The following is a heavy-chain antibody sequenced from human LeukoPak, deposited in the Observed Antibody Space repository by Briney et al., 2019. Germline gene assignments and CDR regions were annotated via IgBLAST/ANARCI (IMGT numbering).Heavy chain of an antibody. CDR1: GFIFSSYI. Sequence: GGSLRLSCAASGFIFSSYIMNWVRQAPGKGLEWVSLISGDGGSTYYADSVKGRFTISRDNSKNSLYLQMNSLRTEDTALYYCAKNIHQLLGMVDYWGQGTLVTVSS. CDR3: AKNIHQLLGMVDY. J-gene: IGHJ4*02. D-gene: IGHD2-2*01. CDR2: ISGDGGST. V-gene: IGHV3-43*02.